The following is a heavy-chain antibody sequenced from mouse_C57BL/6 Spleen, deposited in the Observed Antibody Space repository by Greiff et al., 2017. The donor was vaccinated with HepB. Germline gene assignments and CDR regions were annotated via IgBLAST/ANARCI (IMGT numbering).Heavy chain of an antibody. CDR1: GYTFTSYW. D-gene: IGHD1-1*01. CDR3: ARSTNYYGRYYFDY. Sequence: QVQLQQPGAELVRPGSSVKLSCKASGYTFTSYWMDWVKQRPGQGLEWIGNIYPSDSETHYNQKFKDKATLTVDKSSSTAYMQISSLTSEDSAVYYCARSTNYYGRYYFDYWGQGTTLTVSS. J-gene: IGHJ2*01. V-gene: IGHV1-61*01. CDR2: IYPSDSET.